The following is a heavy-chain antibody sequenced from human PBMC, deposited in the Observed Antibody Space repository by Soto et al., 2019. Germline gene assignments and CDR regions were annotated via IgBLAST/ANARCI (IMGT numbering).Heavy chain of an antibody. CDR2: ISSSGSTI. CDR3: ARGVTTVTHFDY. V-gene: IGHV3-11*01. Sequence: QVQLVESGGGLVKPVGSLRLSCAASGFTFSDYYMIWIRQAPGKGLEWVSYISSSGSTIYYADSVKGRFTISRYNAKNTLYLQMNSLRAEDTAVYYCARGVTTVTHFDYWGQGPLVTVTS. D-gene: IGHD4-17*01. J-gene: IGHJ4*02. CDR1: GFTFSDYY.